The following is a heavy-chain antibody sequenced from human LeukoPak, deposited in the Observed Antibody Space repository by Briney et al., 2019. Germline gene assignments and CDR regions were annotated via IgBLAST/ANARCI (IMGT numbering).Heavy chain of an antibody. J-gene: IGHJ5*02. Sequence: KASETLSLTCAVSGGSISSGGYSWSWLRQPPGKGLEWIGYIYHSGSTYYNPSLKSRVTISVDTSKNQFSLKLSSVTAADTAVYYWARRFDFWSGYGYWFDPWGQGTLVTVSS. CDR1: GGSISSGGYS. D-gene: IGHD3-3*01. V-gene: IGHV4-30-2*01. CDR2: IYHSGST. CDR3: ARRFDFWSGYGYWFDP.